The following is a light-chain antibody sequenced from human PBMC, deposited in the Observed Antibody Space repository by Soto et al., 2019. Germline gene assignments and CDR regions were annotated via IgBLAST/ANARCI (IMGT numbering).Light chain of an antibody. V-gene: IGLV2-14*01. Sequence: QYALTQPASVSGSPGQSITISCTGTSSDVGGYNYVSWYQQHPGKAPKLMIYDVSNRPSGVSNRFSGSKSGNTASLTISGLQAEEEADYYCSSYTSSSTYVVFGGGTKVTVL. J-gene: IGLJ2*01. CDR2: DVS. CDR3: SSYTSSSTYVV. CDR1: SSDVGGYNY.